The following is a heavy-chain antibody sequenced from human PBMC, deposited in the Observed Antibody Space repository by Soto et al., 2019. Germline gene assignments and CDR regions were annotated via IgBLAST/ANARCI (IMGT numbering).Heavy chain of an antibody. V-gene: IGHV3-15*07. J-gene: IGHJ3*02. CDR3: TTDRATVPGIAVAGPAFDI. D-gene: IGHD6-19*01. Sequence: GGSLRLSCAASGFTFSNAWMNWVRQAPGKGLEWVGRIKSKTDGGTTDYAAPVKGRFTISRDDSKNTLYLQMNSLKTEDTAVYYCTTDRATVPGIAVAGPAFDIWGQGTMVTVSS. CDR1: GFTFSNAW. CDR2: IKSKTDGGTT.